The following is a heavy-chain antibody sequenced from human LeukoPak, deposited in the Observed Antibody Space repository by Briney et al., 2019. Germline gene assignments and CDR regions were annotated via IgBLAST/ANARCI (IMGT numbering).Heavy chain of an antibody. V-gene: IGHV3-74*01. Sequence: GGSLRLSCAASGFTFSSHWMHWVRQAPGKGLVWVSRINSDGSSINYADSVKGRFTISRDNAKNTLYLQMNSLRAEDTAVYYCAELGITMIGGVWGKGTTVTISS. CDR2: INSDGSSI. D-gene: IGHD3-10*02. J-gene: IGHJ6*04. CDR1: GFTFSSHW. CDR3: AELGITMIGGV.